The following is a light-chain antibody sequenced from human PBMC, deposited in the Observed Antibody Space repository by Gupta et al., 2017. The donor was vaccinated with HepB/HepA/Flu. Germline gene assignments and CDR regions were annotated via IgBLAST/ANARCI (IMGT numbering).Light chain of an antibody. V-gene: IGKV3-11*01. CDR3: QQRSNWPLGS. Sequence: EIVFTQSPATLSLSPGERATLSCRASQSISNFLAWYQHKPGQAPRLLISDATNRDTGITARFSGSGCGKDFTLTISSREQEDFAGYYCQQRSNWPLGSFGQGTRLEIK. J-gene: IGKJ2*04. CDR2: DAT. CDR1: QSISNF.